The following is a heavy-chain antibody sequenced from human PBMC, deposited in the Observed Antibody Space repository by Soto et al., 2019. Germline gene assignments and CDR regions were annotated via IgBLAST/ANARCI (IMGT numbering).Heavy chain of an antibody. CDR3: ASTGIAAAALLSGPYYYYYGMDV. CDR1: GYTFTSYY. D-gene: IGHD6-13*01. V-gene: IGHV1-46*01. Sequence: ASVKVSCKASGYTFTSYYMHWVRQAPGQGLEWMGIINASGGSTSYSQKFQGRVTITRDTSASTAYMELSSLRSEDTAVYYCASTGIAAAALLSGPYYYYYGMDVWGQGTTVTVSS. J-gene: IGHJ6*02. CDR2: INASGGST.